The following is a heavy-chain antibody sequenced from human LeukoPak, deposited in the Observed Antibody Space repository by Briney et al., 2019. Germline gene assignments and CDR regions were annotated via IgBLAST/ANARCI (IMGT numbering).Heavy chain of an antibody. CDR3: ARDFGLLGAYAFDI. J-gene: IGHJ3*02. CDR1: GYTFTGYY. CDR2: INPNSGGT. D-gene: IGHD3/OR15-3a*01. V-gene: IGHV1-2*06. Sequence: ASVKVSCKATGYTFTGYYMHWVRQAPGQGLEWMGRINPNSGGTNYAQKFQGRVTMTRDTSISTAYMELSRLRSDDTAVYYCARDFGLLGAYAFDIWGQGTMVTVSS.